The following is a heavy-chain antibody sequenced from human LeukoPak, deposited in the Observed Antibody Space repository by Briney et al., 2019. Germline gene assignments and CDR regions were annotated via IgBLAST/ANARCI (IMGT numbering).Heavy chain of an antibody. CDR1: GGSISSYY. V-gene: IGHV4-59*01. Sequence: PSETLSLTCTVSGGSISSYYWSWIRQPPGKGLEWIGYIYYSGSTNYNPSLKSRVTISVDTSKNQFSLRLSSVTAADTAVYYCARALSYYYHYMDVWGKGTTVTISS. CDR3: ARALSYYYHYMDV. J-gene: IGHJ6*03. CDR2: IYYSGST. D-gene: IGHD2/OR15-2a*01.